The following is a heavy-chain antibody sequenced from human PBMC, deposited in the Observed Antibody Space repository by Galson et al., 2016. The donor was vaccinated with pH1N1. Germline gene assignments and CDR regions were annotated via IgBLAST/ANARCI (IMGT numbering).Heavy chain of an antibody. CDR1: GDTFSSSA. Sequence: SVKVSCKASGDTFSSSAISWVRQAPGQGLEWMGGIIPIYGTADYAQKFQGRVTITAYESTSAAYMELNSLRSEDTAVYYCASRPVVVSDRYYYFYDLDVWGQGTTVAVS. CDR2: IIPIYGTA. CDR3: ASRPVVVSDRYYYFYDLDV. J-gene: IGHJ6*02. V-gene: IGHV1-69*13. D-gene: IGHD2-21*01.